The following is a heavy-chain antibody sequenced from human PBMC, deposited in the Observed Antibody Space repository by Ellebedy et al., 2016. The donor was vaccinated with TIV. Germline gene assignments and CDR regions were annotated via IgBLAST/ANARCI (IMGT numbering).Heavy chain of an antibody. J-gene: IGHJ3*02. D-gene: IGHD6-19*01. Sequence: ASVKVSCKASGYTFTSYYMHWVRQAPGQGLEWMGIINPSGGSTSYAQKFQGRVTLTEDTSTDTAYMELRSLRSDDTAVYYCAGQWLVPDAFDIWGQGTMVTVSS. V-gene: IGHV1-46*01. CDR3: AGQWLVPDAFDI. CDR2: INPSGGST. CDR1: GYTFTSYY.